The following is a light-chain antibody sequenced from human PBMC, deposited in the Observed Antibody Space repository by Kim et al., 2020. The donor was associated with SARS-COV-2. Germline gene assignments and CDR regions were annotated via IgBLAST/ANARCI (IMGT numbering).Light chain of an antibody. J-gene: IGLJ1*01. Sequence: VALGQTAKVTWGGKKIGSKNVHWYQQKPGQAPVLVIYRDTIRPSGIPERFSGSNSGNTATLTISRAQAGDEADYYCQVWDSSTEVFGTGTKVTVL. CDR1: KIGSKN. CDR2: RDT. CDR3: QVWDSSTEV. V-gene: IGLV3-9*01.